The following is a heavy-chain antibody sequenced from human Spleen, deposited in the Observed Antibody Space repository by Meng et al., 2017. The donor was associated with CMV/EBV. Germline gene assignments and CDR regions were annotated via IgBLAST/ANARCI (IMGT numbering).Heavy chain of an antibody. V-gene: IGHV1-2*02. CDR3: TRDSAVQPIDY. CDR1: GYRFKGYY. CDR2: INPNSGGT. Sequence: SCKASGYRFKGYYLHWVRQAPGQGPEWMGWINPNSGGTSYAQKFQGRFIMTTDTSLSTAYMELKRLKSDDTAIYFCTRDSAVQPIDYWGQGTLVTVSS. J-gene: IGHJ4*02.